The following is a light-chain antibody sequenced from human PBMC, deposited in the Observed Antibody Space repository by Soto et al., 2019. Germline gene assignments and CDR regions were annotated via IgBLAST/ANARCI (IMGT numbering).Light chain of an antibody. CDR2: DVS. J-gene: IGKJ1*01. V-gene: IGKV1-5*01. CDR3: QQYYSYSRT. Sequence: DIQMTQSPSTLSASVGDRVTITCRASQTVSSWLAWYQQKPGKAPKLLIYDVSSLESGVPSRFSGSGSATEFTLTISSLQPDDFATYYCQQYYSYSRTFGQGTKVEVK. CDR1: QTVSSW.